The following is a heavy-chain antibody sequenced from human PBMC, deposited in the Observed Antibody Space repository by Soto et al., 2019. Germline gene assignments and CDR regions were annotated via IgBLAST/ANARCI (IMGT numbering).Heavy chain of an antibody. CDR1: GGSMSNYY. CDR3: ARVARRYCSGDRCHFDL. D-gene: IGHD2-15*01. CDR2: IYYSGST. Sequence: QVQLQESGPRLVKPSETLSLTCTVAGGSMSNYYWNWIRQPPGKGLEWIGYIYYSGSTNYNPSLKIRVTISLDTPNNQFSLKLSSVIAADTAMYYCARVARRYCSGDRCHFDLWGQGTLVTVSS. V-gene: IGHV4-59*01. J-gene: IGHJ4*02.